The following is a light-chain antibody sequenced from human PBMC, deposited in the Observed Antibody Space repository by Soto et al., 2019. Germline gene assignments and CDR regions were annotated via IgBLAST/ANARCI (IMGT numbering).Light chain of an antibody. Sequence: QSALTQPASVSGSPGQSIAISCTGTSSDVGAYDYVSWYQQHPGKAPKLMIYDVKYRPSGVSNRFSGSKSDNTASLTISGLQAEDEADYYCSSYTSSSSVIFGGGTKLTV. CDR3: SSYTSSSSVI. CDR1: SSDVGAYDY. J-gene: IGLJ2*01. V-gene: IGLV2-14*01. CDR2: DVK.